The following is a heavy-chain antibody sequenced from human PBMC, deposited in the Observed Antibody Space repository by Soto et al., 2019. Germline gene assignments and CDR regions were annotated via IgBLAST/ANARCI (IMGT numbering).Heavy chain of an antibody. V-gene: IGHV2-70*01. D-gene: IGHD3-10*01. CDR3: ARIRPGDGFGYYYFDH. CDR2: IDWDEDK. Sequence: SGPTLVNPTQTLTLICTFSGFSLSTSGMCVSWIRQPPGKALEWLALIDWDEDKYYSTSLRARLTISKDTSKNQVVLTMTNMDPVDTATYYCARIRPGDGFGYYYFDHWGQGTLVTVSS. CDR1: GFSLSTSGMC. J-gene: IGHJ4*02.